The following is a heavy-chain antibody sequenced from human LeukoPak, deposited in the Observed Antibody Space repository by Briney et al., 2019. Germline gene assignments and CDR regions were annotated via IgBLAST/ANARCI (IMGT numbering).Heavy chain of an antibody. V-gene: IGHV4-59*11. D-gene: IGHD6-13*01. CDR1: GGSISSHF. CDR3: ARDHLPAAAPGYYMDV. Sequence: SETLSLTCTVSGGSISSHFWSWIRQLPGKGLEWIGYIYNSGITNYNPSLKSRVTMPVDTSKNQFSLMLRSVTAADTAVYYCARDHLPAAAPGYYMDVWGKGTTVTVSS. CDR2: IYNSGIT. J-gene: IGHJ6*03.